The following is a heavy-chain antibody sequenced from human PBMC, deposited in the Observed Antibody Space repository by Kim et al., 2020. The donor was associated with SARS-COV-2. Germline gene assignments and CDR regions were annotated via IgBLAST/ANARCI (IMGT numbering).Heavy chain of an antibody. CDR1: GYTFTSYG. J-gene: IGHJ5*02. V-gene: IGHV1-18*01. CDR2: ISAYNGNT. D-gene: IGHD6-13*01. CDR3: AREGIAAAGTLGFGWFDP. Sequence: ASVKVSCKASGYTFTSYGISWVRQAPGQGLEWMGWISAYNGNTNYAQKLQGRVTMTTDTSTSTAYMELRSLRSDDTAVYYCAREGIAAAGTLGFGWFDPWGQGTLVTVSS.